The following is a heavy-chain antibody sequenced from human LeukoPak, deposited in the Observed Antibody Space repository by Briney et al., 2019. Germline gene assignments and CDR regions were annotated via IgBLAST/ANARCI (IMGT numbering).Heavy chain of an antibody. CDR1: GFTFNAYS. CDR3: ARVAFGYHLYYYMDV. CDR2: ITSGSSYI. D-gene: IGHD5-18*01. V-gene: IGHV3-21*01. J-gene: IGHJ6*03. Sequence: PGGSLRLSCAASGFTFNAYSMGWVRQAPGKGLEWVSSITSGSSYIYYADSVKGRFTISRDNAKNSLYLQMNSLRAEDTAVYYCARVAFGYHLYYYMDVWGKGTTVTVSS.